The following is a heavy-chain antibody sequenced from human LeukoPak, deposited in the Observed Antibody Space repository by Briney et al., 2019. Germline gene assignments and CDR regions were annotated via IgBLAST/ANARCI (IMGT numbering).Heavy chain of an antibody. Sequence: SETLSLTCTVSGGSISSSSYYWGWIRQPPGKGLEWIGSIYYSGSTYYNPSLKSRVTISVDTSKNQFSLKLSSVTAADTAVYYCARSGGNSRGGTNLDYWGQGTLVTVSS. J-gene: IGHJ4*02. CDR2: IYYSGST. D-gene: IGHD4-23*01. CDR3: ARSGGNSRGGTNLDY. CDR1: GGSISSSSYY. V-gene: IGHV4-39*01.